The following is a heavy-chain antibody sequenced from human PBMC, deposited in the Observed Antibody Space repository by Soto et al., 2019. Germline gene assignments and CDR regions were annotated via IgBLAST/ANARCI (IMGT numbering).Heavy chain of an antibody. CDR3: AKGGRQWLVSADICS. CDR1: GFTFSDYA. CDR2: VSHDGRNT. V-gene: IGHV3-30*18. J-gene: IGHJ4*01. D-gene: IGHD6-19*01. Sequence: VQLVESGGGVVQPGRSLRLSCAASGFTFSDYAMHWVRQAPGKGLEWVAVVSHDGRNTHYADSVKGRFTISRDSSKNTVYLEVTSVGAGDRAVYPGAKGGRQWLVSADICSWGRGARVPVSS.